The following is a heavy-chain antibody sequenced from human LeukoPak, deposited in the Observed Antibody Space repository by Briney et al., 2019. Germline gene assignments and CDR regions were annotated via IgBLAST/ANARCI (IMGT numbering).Heavy chain of an antibody. D-gene: IGHD6-19*01. J-gene: IGHJ4*02. CDR1: GFTFSSFH. Sequence: GGSLRLSCEASGFTFSSFHMSWVRQAPGKGLEWVSAISGSGETTYYADSVKGRFTVSRDNSKNTLYLQMNSLSAEDTAVYYCGRLVAGTYAPIDQWGQGTLVTVSS. V-gene: IGHV3-23*01. CDR3: GRLVAGTYAPIDQ. CDR2: ISGSGETT.